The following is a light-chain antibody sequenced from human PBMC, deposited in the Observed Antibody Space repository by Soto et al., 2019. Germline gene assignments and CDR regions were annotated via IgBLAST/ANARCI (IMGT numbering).Light chain of an antibody. CDR3: QQRRSWQVT. CDR2: DAS. V-gene: IGKV3D-20*02. J-gene: IGKJ5*01. CDR1: ESVTSTY. Sequence: EIVMTQSPATLSVSPGERATLSCRASESVTSTYLAWYQQKPGQAPRLLIYDASKRATGIPARFSGSGSGTNFTLTISSLEPEDFAVYYCQQRRSWQVTFGQGTRLE.